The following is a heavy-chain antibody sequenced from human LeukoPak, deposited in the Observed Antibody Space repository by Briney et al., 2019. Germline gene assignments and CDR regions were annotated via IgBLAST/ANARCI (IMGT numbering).Heavy chain of an antibody. J-gene: IGHJ4*02. Sequence: GSLKLSCAASGFTFNSYWMSWVRPAPGKGLEWVANIKQDGSEKYYVDSVKGRFTISRDNAKNSLYLQMNSLRAEDTAVYYCAVGWREIDYWGQGTLVTVSS. D-gene: IGHD6-19*01. CDR2: IKQDGSEK. V-gene: IGHV3-7*01. CDR3: AVGWREIDY. CDR1: GFTFNSYW.